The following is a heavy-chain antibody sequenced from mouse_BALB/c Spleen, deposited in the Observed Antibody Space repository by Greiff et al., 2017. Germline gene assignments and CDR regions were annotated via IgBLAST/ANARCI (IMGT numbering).Heavy chain of an antibody. J-gene: IGHJ2*01. V-gene: IGHV1-47*01. CDR1: GYTFTTYP. Sequence: QVHVKQSGAELVKPGASVKMSCKAFGYTFTTYPIEWMKQNHGKSLEWIGIFHPYNDDTKYNEKFKGKAKLTVEKSSSTVYLELSRLTSDDSAVYYCARGAPLRGFDDWGQGTTLTVSS. CDR2: FHPYNDDT. CDR3: ARGAPLRGFDD. D-gene: IGHD1-1*01.